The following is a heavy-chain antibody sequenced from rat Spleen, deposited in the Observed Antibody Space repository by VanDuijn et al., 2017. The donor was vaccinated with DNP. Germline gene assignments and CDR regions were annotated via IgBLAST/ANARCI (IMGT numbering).Heavy chain of an antibody. CDR3: ARLDNLFDY. Sequence: EVQLVESGGGLVQPGRSLKLSCAASGFTFSDYYMAWVRQAPKKGLEWVASISYEGSSTYYGDSVKGRFTISRDNAKSTLYLQMNSLRSEDTATYYCARLDNLFDYWGQGVMVTVSS. CDR1: GFTFSDYY. V-gene: IGHV5-22*01. D-gene: IGHD1-10*01. CDR2: ISYEGSST. J-gene: IGHJ2*01.